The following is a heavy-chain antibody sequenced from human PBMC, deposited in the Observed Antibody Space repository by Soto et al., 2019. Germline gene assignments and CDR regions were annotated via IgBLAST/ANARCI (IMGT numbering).Heavy chain of an antibody. CDR1: GFTFSNYA. Sequence: EVQPLESGGGSVQPGGSLRLSCAASGFTFSNYAMTWVRQAPGKGLEWVSTMSGTAGNTYYADSVKGRFTISRDNSKNTLYLQMNSLRAEDTAVYYCAKKYYFGSGSYVFYFDYWGQGTLVTVSS. V-gene: IGHV3-23*01. CDR3: AKKYYFGSGSYVFYFDY. D-gene: IGHD3-10*01. J-gene: IGHJ4*02. CDR2: MSGTAGNT.